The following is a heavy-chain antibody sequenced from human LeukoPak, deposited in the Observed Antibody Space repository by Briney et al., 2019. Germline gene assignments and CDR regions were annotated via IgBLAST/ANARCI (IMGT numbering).Heavy chain of an antibody. CDR2: INPSGGST. V-gene: IGHV1-46*01. CDR3: ARDPVYYVWGSYRLDY. J-gene: IGHJ4*02. D-gene: IGHD3-16*02. Sequence: ASVKVSCKASGYTFTGYYMHWVRQAPGQGLEWMGIINPSGGSTSYAQKFQGRVTMTRDTSTSTVYMELSSLRSEDTAVYYCARDPVYYVWGSYRLDYWGQGTLVTVSS. CDR1: GYTFTGYY.